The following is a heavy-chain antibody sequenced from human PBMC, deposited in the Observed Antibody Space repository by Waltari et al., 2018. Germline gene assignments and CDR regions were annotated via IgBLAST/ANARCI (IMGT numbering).Heavy chain of an antibody. CDR3: AKDREDIVGDTIDY. Sequence: QVQLVESGGGVVQPGRSLRLSCAASGFTFSSYGMPWVRQAPGKGLEWVAVISYDGSNKYYADSVKGRFTISRDNSKNTLYLQMNSLRAEDTAVYYCAKDREDIVGDTIDYWGQGTLVTVSS. V-gene: IGHV3-30*18. CDR2: ISYDGSNK. J-gene: IGHJ4*02. D-gene: IGHD1-26*01. CDR1: GFTFSSYG.